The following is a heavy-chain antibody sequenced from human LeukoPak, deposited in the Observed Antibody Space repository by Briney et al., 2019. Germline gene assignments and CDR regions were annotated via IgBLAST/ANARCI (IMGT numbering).Heavy chain of an antibody. Sequence: KASETLSLTCTVSGGSVSSGSYYWSWIRQPPGKGLEWIGYIYYSGSTNYNPSLKSRVTISVDTSKNQFSLKLSSVTAADTAVYYCARGLTSCPTCGFDYWGQGTLVTVSS. D-gene: IGHD2-2*01. CDR1: GGSVSSGSYY. J-gene: IGHJ4*02. V-gene: IGHV4-61*01. CDR3: ARGLTSCPTCGFDY. CDR2: IYYSGST.